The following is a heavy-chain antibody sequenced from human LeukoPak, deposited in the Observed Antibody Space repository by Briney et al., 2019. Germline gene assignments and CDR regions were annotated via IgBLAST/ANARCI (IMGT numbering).Heavy chain of an antibody. CDR3: TVGPPNWGFDY. D-gene: IGHD7-27*01. J-gene: IGHJ4*02. CDR2: MSPNSGNT. Sequence: GASVKVSCKASRYTFTSHDINWVRQATGQGFEWMGWMSPNSGNTGYAQRFQGRVAMTRNTSISTAYMELSSLRSEDTDVYYCTVGPPNWGFDYWGQGTLVTVSS. CDR1: RYTFTSHD. V-gene: IGHV1-8*01.